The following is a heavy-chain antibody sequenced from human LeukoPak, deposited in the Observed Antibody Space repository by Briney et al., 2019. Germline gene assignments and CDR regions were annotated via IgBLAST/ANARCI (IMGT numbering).Heavy chain of an antibody. J-gene: IGHJ4*02. CDR1: GFTFDDYA. CDR2: ICGNSGSI. CDR3: AKDRRPRGIRVVTAIFDY. Sequence: GRSLRLSCAASGFTFDDYAMHWVRQAPGKGLARVSGICGNSGSIGYADSVKGRFTISRDNAMNSLYLQMNSLRAEDTALYYCAKDRRPRGIRVVTAIFDYWGQGTLVTVSS. V-gene: IGHV3-9*01. D-gene: IGHD2-21*02.